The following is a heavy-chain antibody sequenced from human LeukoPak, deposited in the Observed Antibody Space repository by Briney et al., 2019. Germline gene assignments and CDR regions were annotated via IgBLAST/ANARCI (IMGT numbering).Heavy chain of an antibody. Sequence: SETLSLTCTVSGYSISSGYYGGWIRQPPGKGLEWIGSIYHSGSTYYNPSLKSRVTISVDTSKNQFSLKLSSVTAADTAVYYCARDGPPAGRRYLDWLFQLDYWGQRTLVTVSS. V-gene: IGHV4-38-2*02. CDR2: IYHSGST. D-gene: IGHD3-9*01. CDR1: GYSISSGYY. J-gene: IGHJ4*02. CDR3: ARDGPPAGRRYLDWLFQLDY.